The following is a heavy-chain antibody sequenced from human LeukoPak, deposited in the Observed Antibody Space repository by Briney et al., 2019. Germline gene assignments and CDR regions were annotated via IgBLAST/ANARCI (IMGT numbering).Heavy chain of an antibody. D-gene: IGHD1-26*01. Sequence: GGPLRLSRAASGFTFSRYAMHWVRQAPGKELEYVSAITSNGGSTYYANSVKGRFIISRDNSKNTLYLQLGSLRADDMAMYYCATASGSQYAEYFQHWGQGTLATVSS. CDR3: ATASGSQYAEYFQH. J-gene: IGHJ1*01. V-gene: IGHV3-64*01. CDR2: ITSNGGST. CDR1: GFTFSRYA.